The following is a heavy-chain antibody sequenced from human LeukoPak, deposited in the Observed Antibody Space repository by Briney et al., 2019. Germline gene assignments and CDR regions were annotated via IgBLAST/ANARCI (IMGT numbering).Heavy chain of an antibody. J-gene: IGHJ4*02. CDR1: GGSISSSSYC. V-gene: IGHV4-39*01. Sequence: PSETLSLTCTVSGGSISSSSYCWVWIRQPPGKGLEWIGSIDYGGSTYYDPSLKSRLTISLDTSKNQFSLKLYSVAAADTAVYSCAGGTYSYGLNYWGQGILVTVSS. CDR3: AGGTYSYGLNY. CDR2: IDYGGST. D-gene: IGHD5-18*01.